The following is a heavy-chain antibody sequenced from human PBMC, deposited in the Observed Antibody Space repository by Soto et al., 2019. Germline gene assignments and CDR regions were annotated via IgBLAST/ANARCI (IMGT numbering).Heavy chain of an antibody. CDR3: ARDLGRGGISLHSSSWQEDDYYYYGMDV. V-gene: IGHV1-69*13. D-gene: IGHD6-13*01. CDR1: GGTFSSYA. Sequence: ASVKVSCKASGGTFSSYAISLVRQAPGQGLEWMGGIIPIFGTANYAQKFQGRVTITADESTSTAYMELSSLRSEDTAVYYCARDLGRGGISLHSSSWQEDDYYYYGMDVWVQGTTVTVS. J-gene: IGHJ6*02. CDR2: IIPIFGTA.